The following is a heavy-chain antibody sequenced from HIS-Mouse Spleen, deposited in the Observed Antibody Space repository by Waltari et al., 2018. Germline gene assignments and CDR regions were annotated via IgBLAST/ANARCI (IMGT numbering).Heavy chain of an antibody. Sequence: QLQLQESGPGLVKPSETLSLTCTVSGGSISSSSYYWGWIRQPPGKGLECIGSIYSSGSTYYNPSLKSRVTISVDTSKNQFSLKLSSVTAADTAVYYCAREIPYSSSWYDWYFDLWGRGTLVTVSS. CDR3: AREIPYSSSWYDWYFDL. J-gene: IGHJ2*01. CDR1: GGSISSSSYY. CDR2: IYSSGST. D-gene: IGHD6-13*01. V-gene: IGHV4-39*07.